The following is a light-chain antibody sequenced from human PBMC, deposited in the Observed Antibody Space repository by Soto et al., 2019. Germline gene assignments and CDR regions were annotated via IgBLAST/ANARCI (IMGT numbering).Light chain of an antibody. V-gene: IGLV1-40*01. J-gene: IGLJ1*01. CDR2: NSN. Sequence: QSVLTQPPSGSWAPWQSVTISCTGSNSNIVACYDVHWYQQIPGQDPQLPVYNSNSRPSGIHDRFSGSKSGASASMDINGLHAEDEDDYSCQSYDIGMTGFYVYRTGTKVNVL. CDR3: QSYDIGMTGFYV. CDR1: NSNIVACYD.